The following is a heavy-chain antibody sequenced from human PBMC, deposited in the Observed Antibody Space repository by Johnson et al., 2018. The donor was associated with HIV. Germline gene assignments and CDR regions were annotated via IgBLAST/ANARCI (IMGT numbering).Heavy chain of an antibody. J-gene: IGHJ3*02. CDR3: ARGGSCFSFDI. CDR1: GFTFSSYG. V-gene: IGHV3-33*01. Sequence: QVQLVESGGGLVQPGGSLRLSCAASGFTFSSYGMHWVRQAPGKGLEWVAVIWYDGSNKYYADSVKGRFTISRDNSKNPLYLQINSLRAEDTAVYYCARGGSCFSFDIWGQGTMVTVSS. D-gene: IGHD2-15*01. CDR2: IWYDGSNK.